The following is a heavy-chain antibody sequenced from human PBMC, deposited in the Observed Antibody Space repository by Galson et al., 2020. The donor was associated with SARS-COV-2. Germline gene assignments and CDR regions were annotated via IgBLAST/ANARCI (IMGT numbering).Heavy chain of an antibody. D-gene: IGHD3-10*01. CDR3: ASGGPTNWFDP. CDR1: GFTFSSYA. V-gene: IGHV3-30*04. CDR2: ISYDGSNK. Sequence: GESLKISCAASGFTFSSYAMHWVRQAPGKGLEWVAVISYDGSNKYYADSVKGRFTISRDNSKNTLYLQMNSLIAEDTAVYYCASGGPTNWFDPWGQGTLVTVSS. J-gene: IGHJ5*02.